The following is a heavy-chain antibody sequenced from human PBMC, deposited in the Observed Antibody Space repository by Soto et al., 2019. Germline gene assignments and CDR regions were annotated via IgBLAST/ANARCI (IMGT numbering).Heavy chain of an antibody. J-gene: IGHJ6*02. V-gene: IGHV3-30*18. CDR3: AKDFKVSGSHYGTLNYYYGMDV. CDR2: ISYDGYLK. Sequence: QGQLVESGGGVVQPGRSLRLSCEASGFTFSKYGMQWVRQATGKGLEWVAVISYDGYLKYYVDSVKGRFTVARDNSKNTLFLEMNTLRVEDTAVYFCAKDFKVSGSHYGTLNYYYGMDVWGQGTTVTVSS. CDR1: GFTFSKYG. D-gene: IGHD3-10*01.